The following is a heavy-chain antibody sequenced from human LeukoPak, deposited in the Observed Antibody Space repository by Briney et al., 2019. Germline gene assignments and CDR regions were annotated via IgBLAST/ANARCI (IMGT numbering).Heavy chain of an antibody. J-gene: IGHJ4*02. CDR2: ISYDGSNK. CDR3: ARGGYVWGIYRHFDY. CDR1: GFTFSSYA. Sequence: GGSLRLSCAASGFTFSSYAMHWVRQAPGKGLEWVAVISYDGSNKYYADSVKGRFTISRDNSKNTLYLQMNSLRAEDTAVYYCARGGYVWGIYRHFDYWGQGTLVTVSS. V-gene: IGHV3-30*04. D-gene: IGHD3-16*02.